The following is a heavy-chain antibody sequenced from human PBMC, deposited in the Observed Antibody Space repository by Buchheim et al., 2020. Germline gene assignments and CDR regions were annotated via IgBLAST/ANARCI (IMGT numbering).Heavy chain of an antibody. CDR3: ARDRVYCSGGSCYATWFDP. J-gene: IGHJ5*02. Sequence: QVQLQESGPGLVKPSQTLSLTCTVSGDSISSGSYYWSWIRQPAGKGLEWIGRIYTSGSTNYNPSLKSRVTISVDTSKNQFSLKLSSVTAADTAVYYCARDRVYCSGGSCYATWFDPWGQGTL. V-gene: IGHV4-61*02. CDR2: IYTSGST. CDR1: GDSISSGSYY. D-gene: IGHD2-15*01.